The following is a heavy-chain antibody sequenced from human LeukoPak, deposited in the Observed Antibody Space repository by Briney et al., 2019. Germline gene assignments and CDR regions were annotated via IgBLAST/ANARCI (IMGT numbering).Heavy chain of an antibody. CDR1: GFTFSSYS. D-gene: IGHD3-10*01. Sequence: GGSLRLSCAASGFTFSSYSMSWVRQAPGKGLEWVADIKQDGSEKYYADSVKGRFTISRDNAKNSLYLQMNSLRAEDTAVYYCARDAAWFGELLDAFDIWGQGTMVTVSS. J-gene: IGHJ3*02. CDR2: IKQDGSEK. CDR3: ARDAAWFGELLDAFDI. V-gene: IGHV3-7*03.